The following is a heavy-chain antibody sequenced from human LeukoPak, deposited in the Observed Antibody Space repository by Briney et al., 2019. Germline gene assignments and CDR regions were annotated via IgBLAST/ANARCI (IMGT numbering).Heavy chain of an antibody. J-gene: IGHJ4*02. D-gene: IGHD6-13*01. V-gene: IGHV4-34*01. CDR1: GESFSGYY. CDR2: INHSGST. CDR3: ARGPDLYSSSWYYFDY. Sequence: SETLSLTCAVYGESFSGYYWSWIRQPPGKGLEWIGEINHSGSTNYNPSLKSRVTISVDTSKNQFSLKLSSVTAADTAVYYCARGPDLYSSSWYYFDYWGQGTLVTVSS.